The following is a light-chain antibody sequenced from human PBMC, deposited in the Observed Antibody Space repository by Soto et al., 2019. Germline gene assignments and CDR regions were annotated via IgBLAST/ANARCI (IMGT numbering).Light chain of an antibody. V-gene: IGKV3-11*01. CDR3: QQRSNWPRT. CDR2: GAS. J-gene: IGKJ1*01. CDR1: QSVSSY. Sequence: EIVLTQSPATLSLSPGERATLSWRASQSVSSYLAWYQQKPGQAPRLLIYGASNRATGIPARFSGSGSGTDFTLTISSLEPEDFAVYYCQQRSNWPRTFGQGTKVDI.